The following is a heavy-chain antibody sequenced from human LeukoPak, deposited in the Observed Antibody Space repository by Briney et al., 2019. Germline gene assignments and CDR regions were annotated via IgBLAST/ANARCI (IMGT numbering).Heavy chain of an antibody. CDR2: INPSGGST. CDR3: ARGVRRRPGAFDI. Sequence: ASVKVSCKASGYTFTSYYMHWVRQAPGQGLEWMGIINPSGGSTSCAQKFQGRVTMTRDMSTSTVYMELSSLRSEDTAVYYCARGVRRRPGAFDIWGQGTMVTVSS. V-gene: IGHV1-46*01. J-gene: IGHJ3*02. CDR1: GYTFTSYY. D-gene: IGHD6-25*01.